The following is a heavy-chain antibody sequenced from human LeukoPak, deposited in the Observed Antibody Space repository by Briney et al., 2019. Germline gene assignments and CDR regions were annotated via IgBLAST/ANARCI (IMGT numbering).Heavy chain of an antibody. V-gene: IGHV3-15*01. D-gene: IGHD3-22*01. CDR3: TTVASFEYYYDSSGYQGSFYFDY. J-gene: IGHJ4*02. CDR1: GFTFSNAW. CDR2: IKSKTDGGTT. Sequence: GGSLRLSCAASGFTFSNAWMSWVRQAPGKGLEWVGRIKSKTDGGTTDYAAPVKGRFTISRDDSKTTLYLQMNSLETEDTAVYYCTTVASFEYYYDSSGYQGSFYFDYWGQGTLVTVSS.